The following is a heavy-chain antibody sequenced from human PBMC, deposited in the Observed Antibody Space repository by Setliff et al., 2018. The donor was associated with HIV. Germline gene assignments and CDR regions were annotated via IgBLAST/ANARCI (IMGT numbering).Heavy chain of an antibody. CDR1: GYTFSTYS. Sequence: ASVKVSCKASGYTFSTYSLHWVRQAPGQSLEWMGWINVGRGDTKYSQAFQDRITITRDTSANTAYMELSSLRSDDTAVYFCARGALLAVFDFDHWGHGTLVTVSS. J-gene: IGHJ4*01. CDR2: INVGRGDT. V-gene: IGHV1-3*01. D-gene: IGHD3-3*02. CDR3: ARGALLAVFDFDH.